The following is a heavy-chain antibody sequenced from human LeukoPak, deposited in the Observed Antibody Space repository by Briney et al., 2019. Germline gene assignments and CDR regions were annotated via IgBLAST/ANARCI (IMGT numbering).Heavy chain of an antibody. CDR2: IKQDGSEK. Sequence: GGSLRLSCAASGFTFSSYSMNWVRQAPGKGLEWVANIKQDGSEKYYVDSVKGRFTISRDNAKNSLYLQMNSLRAEDTAVYYCARDDVYSSGWYYYYYYGMDVWGQGTTVTVSS. CDR1: GFTFSSYS. D-gene: IGHD6-19*01. J-gene: IGHJ6*02. CDR3: ARDDVYSSGWYYYYYYGMDV. V-gene: IGHV3-7*01.